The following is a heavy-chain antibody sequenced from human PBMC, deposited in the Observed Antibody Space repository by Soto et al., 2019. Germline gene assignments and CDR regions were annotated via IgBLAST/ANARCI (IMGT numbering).Heavy chain of an antibody. D-gene: IGHD3-10*01. CDR2: VDSDGTTT. Sequence: EVQLVESGGGLVQPGGSLRLSCAASGFSFSNYWIHWVRQDPGKGLVWVSRVDSDGTTTNYADSVKGRFTISRDNARNTVYLQMNSLRAKDTAIYYCARGAFRAYYFDYWGLGTLVTVSS. J-gene: IGHJ4*02. V-gene: IGHV3-74*01. CDR3: ARGAFRAYYFDY. CDR1: GFSFSNYW.